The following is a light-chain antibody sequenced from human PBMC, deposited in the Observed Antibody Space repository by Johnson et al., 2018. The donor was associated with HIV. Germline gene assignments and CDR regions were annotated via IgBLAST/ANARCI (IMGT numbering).Light chain of an antibody. V-gene: IGLV1-51*01. CDR3: ETWDSSLGGV. CDR1: SSNIGNNY. Sequence: QSVLTQPPSVSAAPGQKVTISCSGSSSNIGNNYVSWYQQLPGTAPTLLIYDNNKRPSGIPDRLSGYKSGTSATLGITGLQTGDEADYYCETWDSSLGGVFVTVTKVTVL. CDR2: DNN. J-gene: IGLJ1*01.